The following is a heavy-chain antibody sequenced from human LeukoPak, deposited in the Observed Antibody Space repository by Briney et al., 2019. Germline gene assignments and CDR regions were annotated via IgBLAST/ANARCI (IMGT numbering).Heavy chain of an antibody. V-gene: IGHV3-43*01. CDR1: GFTVSSNY. CDR3: AKGIAARPGYYYYYMDV. Sequence: GGSLRLSCAASGFTVSSNYMSWVRQAPGKGLEWVSLISWDGGSTYYADSVKGRFTISRDNSKNSLYLQMNSLRTEDTALYYCAKGIAARPGYYYYYMDVWGKGTTVTVSS. D-gene: IGHD6-6*01. CDR2: ISWDGGST. J-gene: IGHJ6*03.